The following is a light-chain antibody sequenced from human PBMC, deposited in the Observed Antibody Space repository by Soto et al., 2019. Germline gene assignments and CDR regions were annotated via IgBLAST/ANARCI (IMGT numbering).Light chain of an antibody. J-gene: IGKJ1*01. V-gene: IGKV3-15*01. CDR1: QSVSSN. CDR2: GAS. CDR3: QQYNNWRGT. Sequence: EIWMTQSPATLSASPGERATLSCRASQSVSSNLAWYQQKPGQAPRLLIYGASTRATGIPARFSGSGSGTEFTLTISSLQSEDFAVYYCQQYNNWRGTFGQGTKVDIK.